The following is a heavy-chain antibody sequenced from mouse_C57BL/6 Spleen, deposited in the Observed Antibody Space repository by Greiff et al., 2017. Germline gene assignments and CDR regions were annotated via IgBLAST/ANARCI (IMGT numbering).Heavy chain of an antibody. CDR1: GYTFTSYW. CDR2: IYPGNSDT. D-gene: IGHD2-4*01. CDR3: TRGYDYDEAMDY. V-gene: IGHV1-5*01. Sequence: EVQLQQSGTVLARPGASVKMSCKTSGYTFTSYWMHWVKQRPGQGLEWIGAIYPGNSDTSYNQKFKGKAKLTAVTSASTAYMELSSLTNEDSAVYYCTRGYDYDEAMDYWGQGTSVTVSS. J-gene: IGHJ4*01.